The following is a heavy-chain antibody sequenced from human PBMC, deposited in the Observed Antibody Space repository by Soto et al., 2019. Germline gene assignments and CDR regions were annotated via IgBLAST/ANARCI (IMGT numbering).Heavy chain of an antibody. CDR3: ARARKHYDFWSGYRLDY. V-gene: IGHV1-46*01. Sequence: GASVKVSCKASGYTFTSYYMHWVRQAPGQGLEWMGIINPSGGSTSYAQKFQGRVTMTRDTSTSTVYMELSSLRSEDTAVYYCARARKHYDFWSGYRLDYWGQGTLVTVSS. D-gene: IGHD3-3*01. CDR2: INPSGGST. CDR1: GYTFTSYY. J-gene: IGHJ4*02.